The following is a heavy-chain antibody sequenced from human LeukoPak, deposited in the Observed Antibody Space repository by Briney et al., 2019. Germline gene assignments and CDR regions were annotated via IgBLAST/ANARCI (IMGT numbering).Heavy chain of an antibody. CDR1: GGSISSYY. V-gene: IGHV4-59*01. Sequence: PSETLSLTCTVSGGSISSYYWSWIRQPPGKGLEWIGYIYYSGSTSYNPSLKSRVTISVDTSKNQFSLKLSSVTAADTAVYYCARVYLEWLFDYWGQGTLVTVSS. J-gene: IGHJ4*02. CDR2: IYYSGST. CDR3: ARVYLEWLFDY. D-gene: IGHD3-3*01.